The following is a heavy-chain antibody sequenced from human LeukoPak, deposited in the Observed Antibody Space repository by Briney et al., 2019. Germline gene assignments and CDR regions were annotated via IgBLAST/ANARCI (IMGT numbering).Heavy chain of an antibody. CDR2: IKQDGSEK. Sequence: PGGSLRLSCAASGFTFSSHWMSWVRQAPGKGLEWVANIKQDGSEKYYADSVKGRFTISRDNAKNSLYLQMNSLRAEDTAVYYCARGPLVVVAATPLADYWGQGTLVTVSS. CDR1: GFTFSSHW. CDR3: ARGPLVVVAATPLADY. J-gene: IGHJ4*02. D-gene: IGHD2-15*01. V-gene: IGHV3-7*01.